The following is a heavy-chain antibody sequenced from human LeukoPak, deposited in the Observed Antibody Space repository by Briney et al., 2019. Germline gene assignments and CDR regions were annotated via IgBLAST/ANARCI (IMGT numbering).Heavy chain of an antibody. Sequence: PGGSLRLSCEASGFTFRSFAMNWVRQAPGKGLESVALISYDGNIEYYADSVKGRFTISRDNSNNTLFLQMSSLRAEDTAVYYCARGGSILRGVRSWFDPWGRGTLVIVSS. V-gene: IGHV3-30*04. CDR3: ARGGSILRGVRSWFDP. J-gene: IGHJ5*02. CDR1: GFTFRSFA. CDR2: ISYDGNIE. D-gene: IGHD3-10*01.